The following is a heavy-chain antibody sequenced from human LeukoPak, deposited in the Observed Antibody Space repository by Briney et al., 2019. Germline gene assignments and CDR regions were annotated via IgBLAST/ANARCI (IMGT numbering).Heavy chain of an antibody. J-gene: IGHJ4*02. V-gene: IGHV3-23*01. Sequence: GGSLRLSCAASGFTFSSYGMTWVRQAPGKGLEWVSAISGSGGSTYYADSVKGRFTISRDNSKNTLYLQMNRLRAEDTAVYYCAKVPLIAAPKHFDYWGQGTLVTVSS. CDR2: ISGSGGST. CDR1: GFTFSSYG. CDR3: AKVPLIAAPKHFDY. D-gene: IGHD6-13*01.